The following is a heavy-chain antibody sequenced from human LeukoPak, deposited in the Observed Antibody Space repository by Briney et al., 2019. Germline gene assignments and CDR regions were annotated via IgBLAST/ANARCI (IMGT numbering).Heavy chain of an antibody. V-gene: IGHV4-34*01. Sequence: SETLSLTCAVYGGSLSGYYWSWIRQPPGKGLEWIGEINHSGSTNYNPSLKSRVTISVDTSKNQFSLKLSSVTAADTAVYYCARLAAAAGTDWGQGTLVTVSS. CDR2: INHSGST. D-gene: IGHD6-13*01. J-gene: IGHJ4*02. CDR3: ARLAAAAGTD. CDR1: GGSLSGYY.